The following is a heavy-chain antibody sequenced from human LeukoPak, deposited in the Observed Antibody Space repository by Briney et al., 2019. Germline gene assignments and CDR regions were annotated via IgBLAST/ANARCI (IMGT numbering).Heavy chain of an antibody. Sequence: PGGSLRLSCAASGFTFSSYSMNWVRQAPGKGLEWVSYISSSRTSIDYADSVKGRFTISRDNAKNSLYLQMNSLRAEDTAVYYCARDLWAAAGPFDYWGQGSLVTVSS. V-gene: IGHV3-48*01. J-gene: IGHJ4*02. CDR1: GFTFSSYS. D-gene: IGHD6-13*01. CDR2: ISSSRTSI. CDR3: ARDLWAAAGPFDY.